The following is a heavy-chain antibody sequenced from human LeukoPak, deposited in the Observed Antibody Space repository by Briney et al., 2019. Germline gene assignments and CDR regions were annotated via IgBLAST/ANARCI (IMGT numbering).Heavy chain of an antibody. D-gene: IGHD6-13*01. Sequence: PSETLSLTCTVSGGSISSYYWSWIRQPAGKGLEWIGRIYTSGSTNCNPSLKSRVTMSVDTSKNQFSLKLSSVTAADTAVYYCASESAAAGFNDYWGQGTLVTVSS. CDR1: GGSISSYY. CDR3: ASESAAAGFNDY. V-gene: IGHV4-4*07. CDR2: IYTSGST. J-gene: IGHJ4*02.